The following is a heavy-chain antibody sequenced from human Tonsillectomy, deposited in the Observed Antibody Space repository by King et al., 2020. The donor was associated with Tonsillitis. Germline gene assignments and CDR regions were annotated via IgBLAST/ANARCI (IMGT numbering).Heavy chain of an antibody. J-gene: IGHJ4*02. CDR2: ISNHGSYI. CDR3: ARERDDSILDY. V-gene: IGHV3-33*05. Sequence: MYWVRQAPGKGLEWVSVISNHGSYIYYADSVTGLFTISKDNSKNYVSMQMNRLRAEDTAVYYCARERDDSILDYWGQGTLVPVSS. D-gene: IGHD2/OR15-2a*01.